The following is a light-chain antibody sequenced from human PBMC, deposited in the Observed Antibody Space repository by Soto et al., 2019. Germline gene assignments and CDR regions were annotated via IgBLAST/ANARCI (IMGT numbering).Light chain of an antibody. CDR1: QRISTW. V-gene: IGKV1-5*03. CDR3: QHYNTYPLT. CDR2: KAS. J-gene: IGKJ4*01. Sequence: DIQMTQSPSTLSASVGDRVTITCRASQRISTWLAWYQQKPGKAPKLLIYKASSLEGGVPSRFSGSGSGTEFNITVSSLQPDDFASYYCQHYNTYPLTFGGGTTVEIK.